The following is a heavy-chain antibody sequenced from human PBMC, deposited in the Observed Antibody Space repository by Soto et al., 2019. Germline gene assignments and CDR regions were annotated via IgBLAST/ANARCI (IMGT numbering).Heavy chain of an antibody. J-gene: IGHJ6*02. D-gene: IGHD4-17*01. CDR3: TTGPPGRSYGDYVDYYYYGMDV. V-gene: IGHV3-15*07. CDR1: GFTFSDHY. CDR2: IKSKTDGGTT. Sequence: GGSLRLSCAASGFTFSDHYMDWVRQAPGKGLEWVGRIKSKTDGGTTDYAAPVKGRFTISRDDSKNTLYLQMNSLKTEDTAVYYCTTGPPGRSYGDYVDYYYYGMDVWGQGTTVTVSS.